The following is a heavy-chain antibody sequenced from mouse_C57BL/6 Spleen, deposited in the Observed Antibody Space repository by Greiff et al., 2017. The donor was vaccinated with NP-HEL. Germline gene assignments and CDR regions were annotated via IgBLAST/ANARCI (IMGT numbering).Heavy chain of an antibody. Sequence: QVQLQQPGAELVRPGSSVKLSCKASGYTFTSYWMHWVKQRPIQGLEWIGNIDPSDSETHYNQKFKDKATLTVDKSSSTAYMQLSSLTSEDSAVYYGARSEDYDSWFAYWGQGTLVTVSA. CDR3: ARSEDYDSWFAY. J-gene: IGHJ3*01. D-gene: IGHD2-4*01. V-gene: IGHV1-52*01. CDR2: IDPSDSET. CDR1: GYTFTSYW.